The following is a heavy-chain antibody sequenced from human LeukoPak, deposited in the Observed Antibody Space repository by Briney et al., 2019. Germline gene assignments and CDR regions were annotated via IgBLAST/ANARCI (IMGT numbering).Heavy chain of an antibody. D-gene: IGHD6-13*01. V-gene: IGHV4-4*07. CDR3: ASSSWSVNYYSYYYMDV. CDR2: IYISGGT. Sequence: PSQTLPLTCTVSAPSFSSYYRSWIRQPAEKGLEWIGCIYISGGTTTSPSLKRRVTMSVDTSKIQFSLKLTSVTAADTAVYYCASSSWSVNYYSYYYMDVWGKGTTVTVSS. CDR1: APSFSSYY. J-gene: IGHJ6*03.